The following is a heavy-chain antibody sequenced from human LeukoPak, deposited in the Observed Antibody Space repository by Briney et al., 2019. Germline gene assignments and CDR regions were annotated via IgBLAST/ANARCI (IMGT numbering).Heavy chain of an antibody. D-gene: IGHD5-24*01. CDR3: ASRDGYNRSPWHFDY. CDR1: GGTFSSYA. J-gene: IGHJ4*02. CDR2: IIPIFGTA. V-gene: IGHV1-69*15. Sequence: GASVKVSCKASGGTFSSYAISWVRQAPGQGLEWMGRIIPIFGTANYAQKFQGRVTITSDESTSTAYMELSSLRSEDTAVYYCASRDGYNRSPWHFDYWGQGTLVTVSS.